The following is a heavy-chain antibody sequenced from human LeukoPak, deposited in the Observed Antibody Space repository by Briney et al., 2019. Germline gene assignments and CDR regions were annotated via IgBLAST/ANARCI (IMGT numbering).Heavy chain of an antibody. J-gene: IGHJ4*02. CDR1: GFTFSSYG. Sequence: PGGSLRLSCAASGFTFSSYGMHWVRQAPGKGLEWVAVISYDGSNKYYADSVKGRFTISRDNSKNTLYLQMNSLRAEDTAVYYRAKDDSSGWIALGGYWGQGTLVTVSS. CDR2: ISYDGSNK. D-gene: IGHD6-19*01. V-gene: IGHV3-30*18. CDR3: AKDDSSGWIALGGY.